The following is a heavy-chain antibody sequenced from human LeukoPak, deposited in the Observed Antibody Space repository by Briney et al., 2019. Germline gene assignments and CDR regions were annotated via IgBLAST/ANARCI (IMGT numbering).Heavy chain of an antibody. J-gene: IGHJ4*02. V-gene: IGHV3-21*01. CDR3: AKDYDSSGYYCDCDY. CDR1: GFTFGSYS. CDR2: ISTTSVYT. D-gene: IGHD3-22*01. Sequence: PGGSLRLSCAASGFTFGSYSMNWVRRAPGKGLEWVSSISTTSVYTYYADSVKGRFTISRDNAKNSLYLQMNSLRADDTAVYYCAKDYDSSGYYCDCDYWGQGTLVTVSS.